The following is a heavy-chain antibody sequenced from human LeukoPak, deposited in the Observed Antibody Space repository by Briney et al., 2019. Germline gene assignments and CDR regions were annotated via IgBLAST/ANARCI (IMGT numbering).Heavy chain of an antibody. CDR1: GYTFTSYG. CDR2: INTNTGNP. Sequence: GASVKVSCKASGYTFTSYGISWVRQAPGQGLEWMGWINTNTGNPTYAQGFTGRFVFSLDTSVSTAYLQISSLKAEDTAVYYCARQTIVVVPAAIDAPYYYYYYYMDVWGKGTTVTVSS. J-gene: IGHJ6*03. CDR3: ARQTIVVVPAAIDAPYYYYYYYMDV. D-gene: IGHD2-2*01. V-gene: IGHV7-4-1*02.